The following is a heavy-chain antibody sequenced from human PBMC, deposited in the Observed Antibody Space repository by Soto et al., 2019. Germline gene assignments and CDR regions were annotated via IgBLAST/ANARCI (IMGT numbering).Heavy chain of an antibody. D-gene: IGHD2-2*01. CDR2: INPNSGGT. CDR3: ASVYCSSTSCPAAGGMDV. CDR1: GYTFTGYY. V-gene: IGHV1-2*02. J-gene: IGHJ6*02. Sequence: SVKVSCKASGYTFTGYYMHWVRQAPGQGLEWMGWINPNSGGTNYAQKFQGRVTMTRDTSISTAYMELSRLRSDDTAVYYCASVYCSSTSCPAAGGMDVWGQGTTVTVSS.